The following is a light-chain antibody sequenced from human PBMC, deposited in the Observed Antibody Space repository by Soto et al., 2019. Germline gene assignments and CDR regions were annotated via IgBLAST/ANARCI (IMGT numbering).Light chain of an antibody. V-gene: IGKV3-20*01. J-gene: IGKJ1*01. CDR2: GTS. CDR3: QHYVTTPRT. CDR1: QTVAYTS. Sequence: EIVLTQSPGILSLSPGARATLSCRASQTVAYTSLAWYQQSPGQDPRLLIYGTSTRATGTPDRFIGSGSGTPINLTISRLEPEDIAVYYCQHYVTTPRTFGPGTTVE.